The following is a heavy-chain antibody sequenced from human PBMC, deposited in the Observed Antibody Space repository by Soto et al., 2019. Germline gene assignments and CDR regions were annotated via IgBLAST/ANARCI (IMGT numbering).Heavy chain of an antibody. CDR3: SRSPEVGVSGAY. V-gene: IGHV3-21*01. CDR2: ITVGSSHI. CDR1: GFPFSAYN. Sequence: GGSLRLSCTGSGFPFSAYNINWVRQAPGKGLEWVSSITVGSSHIYQPNSMKGRFTISRDDAKNPVYLQIDSLRDEDTALYYCSRSPEVGVSGAYWGQGTLVTVSS. D-gene: IGHD1-26*01. J-gene: IGHJ4*02.